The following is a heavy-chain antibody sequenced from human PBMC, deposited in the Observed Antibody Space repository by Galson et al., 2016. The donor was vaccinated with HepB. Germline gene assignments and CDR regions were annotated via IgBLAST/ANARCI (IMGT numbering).Heavy chain of an antibody. D-gene: IGHD6-19*01. CDR2: IASGGDT. J-gene: IGHJ3*02. Sequence: SLRLSCAASGFTFSDYDMHWVRRVTGKSLEWVSSIASGGDTFYPGSVKGRFIVSREDAENSLYLQMNSLRAGDTALYFCARGSSAAVAGSGAFDIWGHGTMVTVSS. CDR3: ARGSSAAVAGSGAFDI. CDR1: GFTFSDYD. V-gene: IGHV3-13*04.